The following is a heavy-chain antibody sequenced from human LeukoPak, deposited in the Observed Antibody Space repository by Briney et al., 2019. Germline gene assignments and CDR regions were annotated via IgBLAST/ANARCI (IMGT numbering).Heavy chain of an antibody. CDR2: IYYSGST. Sequence: SETLSLTCTVSGVSISSSYWTWIREPPGKGLEGIGYIYYSGSTNYNPSLKSRVTISVDTSKNQFSLNLSSVTAADTAVYYCASAIAEDFYYYYMDVWGKGTTVTVSS. J-gene: IGHJ6*03. V-gene: IGHV4-59*01. D-gene: IGHD1-14*01. CDR3: ASAIAEDFYYYYMDV. CDR1: GVSISSSY.